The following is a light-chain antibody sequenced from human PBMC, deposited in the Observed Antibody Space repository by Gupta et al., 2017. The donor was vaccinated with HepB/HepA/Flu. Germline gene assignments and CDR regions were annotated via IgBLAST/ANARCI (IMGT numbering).Light chain of an antibody. CDR2: GTT. CDR1: SINSATDDD. CDR3: QSYDNSLSVYV. Sequence: QSVLTQPPSVSGAPGQRVTISSIGSSINSATDDDVHWYQQLPGTAPKLLIYGTTNRPSGVPDRFSGSKSGTAASLAITGLQAEDEADYYCQSYDNSLSVYVFGTGTKVTVL. V-gene: IGLV1-40*01. J-gene: IGLJ1*01.